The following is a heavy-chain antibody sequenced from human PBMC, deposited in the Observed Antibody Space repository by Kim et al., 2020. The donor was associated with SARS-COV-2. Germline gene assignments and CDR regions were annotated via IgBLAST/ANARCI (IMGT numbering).Heavy chain of an antibody. CDR2: IKSKTDGGTT. D-gene: IGHD3-22*01. Sequence: GGSLRLSCAASGFTFSNAWMSWVRQAPGKGLEWVGRIKSKTDGGTTDYAAPVKGRFTISRDDSKNTLYLQMNSLKTEDTAVYYCTTGRPYYYDSSGGGAFDIWGQGTMVTVSS. CDR3: TTGRPYYYDSSGGGAFDI. V-gene: IGHV3-15*01. CDR1: GFTFSNAW. J-gene: IGHJ3*02.